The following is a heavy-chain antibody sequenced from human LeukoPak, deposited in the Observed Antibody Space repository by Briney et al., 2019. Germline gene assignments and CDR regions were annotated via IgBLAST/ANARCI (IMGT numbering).Heavy chain of an antibody. CDR3: ARSFDY. CDR2: ISHDGSNI. V-gene: IGHV3-30*03. Sequence: PGGSLRLSCAASGFAFSYYGMHWVRHAPGKGLEWVAVISHDGSNIHYGDSVKGRFTISRDNSKNTLYLQMNSLRAEDTAVYYCARSFDYWGQGTLVTVSS. CDR1: GFAFSYYG. J-gene: IGHJ4*02.